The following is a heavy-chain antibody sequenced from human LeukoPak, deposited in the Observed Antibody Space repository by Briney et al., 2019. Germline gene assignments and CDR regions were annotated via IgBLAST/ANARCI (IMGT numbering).Heavy chain of an antibody. CDR1: GFTVSTYY. Sequence: GGSLRLSCAASGFTVSTYYMTWVRQAPGKGLECVSGISNSGGSTYYADSVKGRFTISRDNSKNTLYLQMNSLRAEDTAVYYCAKEPSSSFDYWGQGTLVTVSS. D-gene: IGHD6-6*01. J-gene: IGHJ4*02. V-gene: IGHV3-23*01. CDR2: ISNSGGST. CDR3: AKEPSSSFDY.